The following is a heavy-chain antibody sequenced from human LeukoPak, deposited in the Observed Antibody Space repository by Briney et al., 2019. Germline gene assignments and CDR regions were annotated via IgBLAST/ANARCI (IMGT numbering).Heavy chain of an antibody. CDR1: GGSISSSSYY. Sequence: PSETLSLTCTVSGGSISSSSYYWGWIRQPPGKGLEWIGSIYYSGSTYYNPSLKSRVTISVDTSKNQFSLKLSSVTAADTAVYYCARESPTVVTHNWFDPWGQGTLVTVSS. V-gene: IGHV4-39*07. CDR3: ARESPTVVTHNWFDP. CDR2: IYYSGST. D-gene: IGHD4-23*01. J-gene: IGHJ5*02.